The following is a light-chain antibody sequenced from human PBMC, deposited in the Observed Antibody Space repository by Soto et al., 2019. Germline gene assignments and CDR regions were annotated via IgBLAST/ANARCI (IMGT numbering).Light chain of an antibody. CDR3: QQYGSSPT. CDR1: QNVGGY. V-gene: IGKV3-11*01. Sequence: EIVLTQSPATLSLSPGERATLSCRASQNVGGYLAWYQQKPDQAPRLLIYDASNRATGIPARFSGSGSGTDFSLTISSLEPEDFAVYYCQQYGSSPTFGQGTKVEIK. CDR2: DAS. J-gene: IGKJ1*01.